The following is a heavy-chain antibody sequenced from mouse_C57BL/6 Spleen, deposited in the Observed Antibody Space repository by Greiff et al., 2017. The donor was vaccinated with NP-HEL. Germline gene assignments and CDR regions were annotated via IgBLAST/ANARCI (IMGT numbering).Heavy chain of an antibody. J-gene: IGHJ4*01. CDR3: ARPYYYGSSQDAMDY. V-gene: IGHV1-81*01. CDR1: GYTFTSYG. Sequence: QVQLQQSGAELARPGASVKLSCKASGYTFTSYGISWVKQRTGQGLEWIGEIYPRSGNTYYNEKFKGKATLTADKSSSTAYMELRSLTSEDSAVYFCARPYYYGSSQDAMDYWGQGTSVTVSS. CDR2: IYPRSGNT. D-gene: IGHD1-1*01.